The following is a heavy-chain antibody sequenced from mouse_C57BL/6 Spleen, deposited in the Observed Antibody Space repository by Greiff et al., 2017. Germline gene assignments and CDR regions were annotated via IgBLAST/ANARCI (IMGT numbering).Heavy chain of an antibody. D-gene: IGHD5-1*01. CDR1: GYSITSGYY. Sequence: EVKLMESGPGLVKPSQSLSLTCSVTGYSITSGYYWNWIRQFPGNKLECMGYISYDGSNNYNPSLKNRISITRDTSKNQFFLKLNSVTTEDTATYYCARDLRSNYAMDYWGQGTSVTVSA. CDR3: ARDLRSNYAMDY. V-gene: IGHV3-6*01. J-gene: IGHJ4*01. CDR2: ISYDGSN.